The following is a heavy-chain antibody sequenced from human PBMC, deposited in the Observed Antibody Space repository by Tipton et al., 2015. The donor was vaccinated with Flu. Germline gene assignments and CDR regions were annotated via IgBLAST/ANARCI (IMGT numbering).Heavy chain of an antibody. D-gene: IGHD6-25*01. CDR3: VRPATAYNSDDY. CDR2: IYPGDSDT. CDR1: GYSFINYW. J-gene: IGHJ4*02. Sequence: VQLVQSGAEVKEPGESLKISCKGSGYSFINYWIGWVRQMPGKGLEWMGMIYPGDSDTRYGPSSQGQVTMSVDNSISTVYLQWSSLETSDTAIYYCVRPATAYNSDDYWGQGVLVTVSS. V-gene: IGHV5-51*03.